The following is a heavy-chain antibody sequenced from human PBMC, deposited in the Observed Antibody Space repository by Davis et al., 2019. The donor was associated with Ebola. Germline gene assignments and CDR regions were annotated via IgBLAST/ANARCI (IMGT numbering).Heavy chain of an antibody. CDR1: GGSISSSNW. D-gene: IGHD5-12*01. CDR3: ARGEYSGYDWNYYYYYGMDV. J-gene: IGHJ6*02. V-gene: IGHV4-4*02. CDR2: IYHSGST. Sequence: MPSETLSLTCAVSGGSISSSNWWSWVRQPPGKGLEWIGEIYHSGSTNYNPSLKSRVTISVDKSKNQFSLKLSSVTAADTAVYYCARGEYSGYDWNYYYYYGMDVWGQGTTVTVSS.